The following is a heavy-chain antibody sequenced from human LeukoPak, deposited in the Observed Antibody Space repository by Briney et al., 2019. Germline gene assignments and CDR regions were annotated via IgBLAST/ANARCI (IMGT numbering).Heavy chain of an antibody. D-gene: IGHD2-2*02. CDR2: IYTSGST. Sequence: SETLSLTCTVSGGSISSYYWSWIRQPPGKGLEWIGYIYTSGSTNYNPSLKSRVTMSVDTSKNQFSLKLSSVTAADTAVYYCARRADIVVVPAAISPHWYFDLWGRGTLVTVSS. CDR1: GGSISSYY. CDR3: ARRADIVVVPAAISPHWYFDL. V-gene: IGHV4-4*09. J-gene: IGHJ2*01.